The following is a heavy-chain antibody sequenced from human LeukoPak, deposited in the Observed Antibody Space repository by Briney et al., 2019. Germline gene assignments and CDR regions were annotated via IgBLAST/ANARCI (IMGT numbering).Heavy chain of an antibody. J-gene: IGHJ6*02. CDR3: ARFGVATIGPATTGDYYYSGMHV. CDR1: GGSISSYY. CDR2: IYYSGST. V-gene: IGHV4-59*01. Sequence: SETLSLTCTVSGGSISSYYWSWIRQPPGKGLEWIGYIYYSGSTNYNPSLKSRVTISVDTSKNQFSLKLSSVTAADTAVYYCARFGVATIGPATTGDYYYSGMHVWGQGTTGTVSS. D-gene: IGHD5-12*01.